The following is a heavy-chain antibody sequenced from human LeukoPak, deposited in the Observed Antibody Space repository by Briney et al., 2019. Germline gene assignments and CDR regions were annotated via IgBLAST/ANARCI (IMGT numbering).Heavy chain of an antibody. Sequence: GGSLRLSCAASGFTFDDYAMHWVRQAPGKGLEWVSGIGWNSGSIDYAVSVKGRFTISRDNAKSSLYLQMNSLRAEDMAFYYCAKDSERDTTMVIDYWGQGTLVTVSS. V-gene: IGHV3-9*03. D-gene: IGHD5-18*01. CDR2: IGWNSGSI. CDR1: GFTFDDYA. J-gene: IGHJ4*02. CDR3: AKDSERDTTMVIDY.